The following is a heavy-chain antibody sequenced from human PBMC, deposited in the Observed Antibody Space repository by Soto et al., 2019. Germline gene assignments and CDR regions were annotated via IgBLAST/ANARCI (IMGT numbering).Heavy chain of an antibody. CDR1: GFTVSSNY. D-gene: IGHD3-16*01. CDR3: AKDVAGEHEYFDL. V-gene: IGHV3-23*01. J-gene: IGHJ2*01. CDR2: ISGNGGGT. Sequence: TGGSLRLSCAASGFTVSSNYMSWVRQAPGKGLEWVSAISGNGGGTWYADSVKGRFTISRHNSKNTLYLQMNSLRAEDTAVYYCAKDVAGEHEYFDLWGRGTLVTVS.